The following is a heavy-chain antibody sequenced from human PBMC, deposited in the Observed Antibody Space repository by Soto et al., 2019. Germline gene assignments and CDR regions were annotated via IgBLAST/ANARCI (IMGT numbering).Heavy chain of an antibody. V-gene: IGHV4-59*01. CDR3: ARFNWYFDL. CDR2: IYYRGST. CDR1: GGSISSYY. J-gene: IGHJ2*01. Sequence: QVQLQESGPGLVKPAETLSLTCTVSGGSISSYYWCWIRQPPGKGLDWIGDIYYRGSTNYNPSLKSRVTISVDTSKNQFSLKLSSVTAADTAMYYCARFNWYFDLWGRGNLVTVSS.